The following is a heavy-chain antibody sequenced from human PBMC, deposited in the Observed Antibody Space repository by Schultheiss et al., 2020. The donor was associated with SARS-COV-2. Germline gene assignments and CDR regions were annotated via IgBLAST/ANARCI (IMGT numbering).Heavy chain of an antibody. J-gene: IGHJ4*02. Sequence: GGSLRLSCAVSGFSFSSHWMNWVRQAPGKGLEWVAFLWYDESNKYYADSVKGRFTISRDLSRNTLYLQMSSLRADDTAVYYCARDHNGGDQRAGYFDYWGQGTLVTVSS. CDR3: ARDHNGGDQRAGYFDY. D-gene: IGHD3-16*01. CDR1: GFSFSSHW. CDR2: LWYDESNK. V-gene: IGHV3-33*08.